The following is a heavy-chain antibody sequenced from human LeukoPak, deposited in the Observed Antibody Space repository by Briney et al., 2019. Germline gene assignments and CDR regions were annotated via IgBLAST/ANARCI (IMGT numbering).Heavy chain of an antibody. Sequence: GGSLRLSCAASGFTFSSYAMSWVRQAPGKGLEWVSAISGSGGSTYYADSVKGRFTISRDNSKNTLYLQMNSLRAEDTAVYYCAKMGDIVVVPAAINWFDPWGQGTLVTVSS. J-gene: IGHJ5*02. CDR3: AKMGDIVVVPAAINWFDP. V-gene: IGHV3-23*01. D-gene: IGHD2-2*01. CDR1: GFTFSSYA. CDR2: ISGSGGST.